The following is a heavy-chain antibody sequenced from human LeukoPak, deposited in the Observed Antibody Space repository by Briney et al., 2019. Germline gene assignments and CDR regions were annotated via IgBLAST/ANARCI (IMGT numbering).Heavy chain of an antibody. J-gene: IGHJ4*02. CDR1: GGTFSSYA. V-gene: IGHV1-69*05. CDR2: IIPFFGTA. Sequence: GASVKVSCKASGGTFSSYAISWVRQAPGQGLEWMGGIIPFFGTANYAQKFQGRVTITTDESTSTAYMELSSLRSEDTAVYYCARDCSSTSCYTLWGQGTLVTVSS. D-gene: IGHD2-2*02. CDR3: ARDCSSTSCYTL.